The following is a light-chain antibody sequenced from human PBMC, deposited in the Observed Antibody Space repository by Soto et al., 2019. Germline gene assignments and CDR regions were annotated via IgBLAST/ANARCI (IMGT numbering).Light chain of an antibody. CDR3: SSYAGSSNV. V-gene: IGLV2-11*01. CDR2: DVS. J-gene: IGLJ1*01. CDR1: SSDIGGYTY. Sequence: QSALTQPRSVSGSPGQSVTISCTGTSSDIGGYTYVSWYQQHPGKAPKVIIYDVSERPSGVPDRFSGSKSGNTASLTVSGLQAEDEADYYCSSYAGSSNVFGTGTKVTV.